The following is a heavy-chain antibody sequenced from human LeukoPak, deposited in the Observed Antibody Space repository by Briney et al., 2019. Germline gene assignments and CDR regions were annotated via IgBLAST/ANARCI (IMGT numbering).Heavy chain of an antibody. CDR1: GYTFTSYY. Sequence: ASVKVSCKASGYTFTSYYMHWVRQAPGQGLGWMGIINPSGGSTSYAQKFQGRVTMTRDTSTSTVYMELSSLRSEDTAVYYCARGSTIWFGELSPPDYFDYWGQGTLVTVSS. J-gene: IGHJ4*02. CDR3: ARGSTIWFGELSPPDYFDY. D-gene: IGHD3-10*01. V-gene: IGHV1-46*01. CDR2: INPSGGST.